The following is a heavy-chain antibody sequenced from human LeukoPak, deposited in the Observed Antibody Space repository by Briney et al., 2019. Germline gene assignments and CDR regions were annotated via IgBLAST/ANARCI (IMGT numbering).Heavy chain of an antibody. V-gene: IGHV4-34*01. Sequence: PSETLSLTCAVYGGSFSGYYWSWIRQPPGKRLEWIGEINHSGSTSYNPSLKSRVTISVDTSKNQFSLKLSSVTAADTAVYYCARGGGRCSSTSCYRGNWFDPWGQGTLVTVSS. D-gene: IGHD2-2*01. J-gene: IGHJ5*02. CDR3: ARGGGRCSSTSCYRGNWFDP. CDR2: INHSGST. CDR1: GGSFSGYY.